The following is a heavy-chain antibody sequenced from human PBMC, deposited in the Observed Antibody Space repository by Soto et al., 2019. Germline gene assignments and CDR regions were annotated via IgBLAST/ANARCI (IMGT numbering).Heavy chain of an antibody. Sequence: SETLSLTCTVSGGSISSYYWSWIRQPPGKGLEWIGYIYYSGSTNYNPSLKSRVTISVDTSKNQFSLKLSSVTAADTAVYYCARLLDYGDYQLDYWGQGTLVTVSS. V-gene: IGHV4-59*08. CDR3: ARLLDYGDYQLDY. J-gene: IGHJ4*02. CDR1: GGSISSYY. CDR2: IYYSGST. D-gene: IGHD4-17*01.